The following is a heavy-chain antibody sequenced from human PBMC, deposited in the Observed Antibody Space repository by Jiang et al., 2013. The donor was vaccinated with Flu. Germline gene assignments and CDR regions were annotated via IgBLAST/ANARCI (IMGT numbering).Heavy chain of an antibody. J-gene: IGHJ4*02. D-gene: IGHD6-19*01. CDR3: YDQWPDSDY. V-gene: IGHV3-15*01. CDR1: DSRFSNAW. Sequence: QLLESGGGLVKPGGVPLDSPVKPLDSRFSNAWMNWVRQAPGKGLEWLGRIKSKTDGGTTDYAASVKGRFTISRDDSKNTLYLQMNSLKTEDTAVYYCYDQWPDSDYWGQGTLVTVSS. CDR2: IKSKTDGGTT.